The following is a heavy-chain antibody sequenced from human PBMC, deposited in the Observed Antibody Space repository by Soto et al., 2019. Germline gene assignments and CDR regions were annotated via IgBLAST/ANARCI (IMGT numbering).Heavy chain of an antibody. Sequence: QVQLQESGPGLVKPSETLSLTCTVSGGSISTYYWSWIRQPPGKGLDWIGYSYYSRSTNYKPSLMIRVTMSVHTSNNQVSLKLSSVTAADTAVYYCARHGSGGRAFHIWGQGTMVTVSS. J-gene: IGHJ3*02. D-gene: IGHD2-15*01. V-gene: IGHV4-59*08. CDR3: ARHGSGGRAFHI. CDR1: GGSISTYY. CDR2: SYYSRST.